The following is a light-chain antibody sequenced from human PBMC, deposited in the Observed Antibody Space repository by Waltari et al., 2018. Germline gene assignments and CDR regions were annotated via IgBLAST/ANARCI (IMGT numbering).Light chain of an antibody. CDR1: QGLTRA. V-gene: IGKV1D-13*01. CDR3: QQFNNYPT. CDR2: DAS. Sequence: AIQLTQSPSSLSASVGERVTNTCRAGQGLTRALAWYQQKPGKAPKLLIYDASSLESGVPSRFSGSEAGTDFTLTISSLQPEDFATYYCQQFNNYPTFGGGTRVEIK. J-gene: IGKJ4*01.